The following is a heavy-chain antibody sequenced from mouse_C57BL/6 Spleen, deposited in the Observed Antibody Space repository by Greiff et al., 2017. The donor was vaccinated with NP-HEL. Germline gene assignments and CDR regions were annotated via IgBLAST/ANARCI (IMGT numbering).Heavy chain of an antibody. D-gene: IGHD1-1*01. CDR1: GFTFSDYG. V-gene: IGHV5-17*01. Sequence: EVQRVESGGGLVKPGGSLKLSCAASGFTFSDYGMHWVRQAPEKGLEWVAYISSGSSTIYYADTVKGRFTISRDNAKNTLFLQMTRLRSEDTAMYYCAITTVGGYFDYWGQGTTLTVSS. CDR2: ISSGSSTI. J-gene: IGHJ2*01. CDR3: AITTVGGYFDY.